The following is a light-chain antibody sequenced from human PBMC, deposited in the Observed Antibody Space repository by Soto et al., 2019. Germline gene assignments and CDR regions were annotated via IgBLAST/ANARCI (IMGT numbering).Light chain of an antibody. Sequence: DIQMTQSPFTLSGSVGDRVTITCRASQTISSWLAWYQQKPGKAPKLLIYKASTLKSGVPSRFSGSGSGTEFTLTISSLQPDDFATYYVQHYNSYSEAFGQGTKVELK. V-gene: IGKV1-5*03. CDR2: KAS. CDR3: QHYNSYSEA. J-gene: IGKJ1*01. CDR1: QTISSW.